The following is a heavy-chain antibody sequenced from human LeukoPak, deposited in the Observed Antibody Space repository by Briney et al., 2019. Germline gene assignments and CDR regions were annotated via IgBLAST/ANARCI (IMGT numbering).Heavy chain of an antibody. CDR1: GSTFTSYA. CDR3: AREAVVVPAANGGFDY. V-gene: IGHV3-30-3*01. CDR2: ISYDGSNK. Sequence: GGSLRLSCAASGSTFTSYAMHWVRQAPGKGLEWVAVISYDGSNKYYADSVKGRFTISRDNSKNTLYLQMNSLRAEDTAVYYCAREAVVVPAANGGFDYWGQGTLVTVSS. D-gene: IGHD2-2*01. J-gene: IGHJ4*02.